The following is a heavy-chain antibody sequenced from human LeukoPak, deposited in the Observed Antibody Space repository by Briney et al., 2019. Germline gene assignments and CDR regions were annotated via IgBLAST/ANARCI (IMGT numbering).Heavy chain of an antibody. Sequence: GWSLTLSRVPSVLCLRDYYMSWMRPAPRAGREGVSYISSSRSTIYYGDSVKGRFHISRDNAKNSLYLQMNSVRAGDTAVYYCARDRVEVRGVIIVYYGMDVWGQGTTVTVSS. J-gene: IGHJ6*02. D-gene: IGHD3-10*01. CDR3: ARDRVEVRGVIIVYYGMDV. CDR1: VLCLRDYY. V-gene: IGHV3-11*01. CDR2: ISSSRSTI.